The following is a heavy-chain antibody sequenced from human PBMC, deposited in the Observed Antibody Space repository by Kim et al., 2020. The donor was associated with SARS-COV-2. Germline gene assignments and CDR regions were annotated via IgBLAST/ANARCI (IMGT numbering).Heavy chain of an antibody. V-gene: IGHV1-8*01. D-gene: IGHD2-21*02. J-gene: IGHJ3*02. CDR3: ARGVTAGIDI. CDR1: GYTFSSYD. Sequence: ASVKVSCKASGYTFSSYDINWVRQAPGQGLEWMGWMSPSRINTNYAQKFQGRVTMTKNISTSIAYMELSNLRYEDTAAYYCARGVTAGIDIWGQGTMVTV. CDR2: MSPSRINT.